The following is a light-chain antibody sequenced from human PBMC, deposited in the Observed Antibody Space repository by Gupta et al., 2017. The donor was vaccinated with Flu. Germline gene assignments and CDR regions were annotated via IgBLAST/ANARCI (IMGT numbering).Light chain of an antibody. CDR3: SSYAGSTSFV. Sequence: SVTISCTGTSSDVGGYNYVSWYQHHPGKAHKLMIYEVNKRPSGVTDRFSGSKSGNTASLTVSGLQADDEADYYCSSYAGSTSFVFGTGTKVTVL. J-gene: IGLJ1*01. CDR2: EVN. V-gene: IGLV2-8*01. CDR1: SSDVGGYNY.